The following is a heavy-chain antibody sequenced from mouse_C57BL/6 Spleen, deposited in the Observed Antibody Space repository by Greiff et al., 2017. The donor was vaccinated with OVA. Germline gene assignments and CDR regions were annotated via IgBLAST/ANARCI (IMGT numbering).Heavy chain of an antibody. CDR2: ISYDGSN. Sequence: VQLQQSGPGLVKPSQSLSLTCSVTGYSITSGYYWNWIRQFPGNKLEWMGYISYDGSNNYNPSLKNRISITRDTSKNQFFLKLNSVTTEDTATYYCARQRGQKYGYIAYWGQGTLVTVSA. CDR3: ARQRGQKYGYIAY. CDR1: GYSITSGYY. V-gene: IGHV3-6*01. J-gene: IGHJ3*01. D-gene: IGHD2-2*01.